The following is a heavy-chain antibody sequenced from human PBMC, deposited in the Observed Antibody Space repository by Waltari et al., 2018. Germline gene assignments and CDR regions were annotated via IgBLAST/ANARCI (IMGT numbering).Heavy chain of an antibody. Sequence: QVQLVESGGGVVQPGGSLRLSCAAYGFTFSSYGMHGVRQAPGKGLEWVAFIRYDGSNKYYADSVKGRFTISRDNSKNTLYLQMNSLRAEDTAVYYCAKTGSSWYFDYWGQGTLVTVSS. V-gene: IGHV3-30*02. D-gene: IGHD6-13*01. CDR3: AKTGSSWYFDY. CDR2: IRYDGSNK. CDR1: GFTFSSYG. J-gene: IGHJ4*02.